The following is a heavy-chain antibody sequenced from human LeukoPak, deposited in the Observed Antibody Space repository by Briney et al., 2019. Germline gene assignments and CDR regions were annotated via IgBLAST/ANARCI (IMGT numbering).Heavy chain of an antibody. J-gene: IGHJ5*02. CDR3: TRDGPPDAYDFWSGFYNWFDP. CDR1: GFTFSSHW. D-gene: IGHD3-3*01. Sequence: GGSLRLSCAASGFTFSSHWMHWVRQAPGKGLVWVSRINTDGSGTNYADSVKGRFTISRDNAKRTLYLQMNSLRVEDTAVYYCTRDGPPDAYDFWSGFYNWFDPWGQGTLVTVSS. CDR2: INTDGSGT. V-gene: IGHV3-74*01.